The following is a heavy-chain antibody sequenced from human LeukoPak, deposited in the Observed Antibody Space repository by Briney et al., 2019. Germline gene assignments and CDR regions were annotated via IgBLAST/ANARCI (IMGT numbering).Heavy chain of an antibody. V-gene: IGHV4-59*01. J-gene: IGHJ4*02. CDR3: ARDAGSGYYAFDY. CDR1: GGSISSSH. Sequence: PSETLSLTCTVSGGSISSSHWSWIRQPPGKGLEWIGYIYNSGSTNYNPSLKSRVTISADTSKNQFSLKLSSVTAADTAVYYCARDAGSGYYAFDYWGQGTLVTVSS. D-gene: IGHD3-22*01. CDR2: IYNSGST.